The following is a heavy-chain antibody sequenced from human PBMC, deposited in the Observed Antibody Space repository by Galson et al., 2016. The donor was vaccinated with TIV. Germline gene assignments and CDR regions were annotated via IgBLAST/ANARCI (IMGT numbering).Heavy chain of an antibody. V-gene: IGHV3-30*02. J-gene: IGHJ4*02. CDR1: GFTFGEYG. Sequence: SLRLSCAASGFTFGEYGMHWVRQAPGKGLELVSFIRHDESDKYYADSVKGRFTIARDSSKNTMYLQMNSLRVEDTGVYYCAKDPWFEQVSLNWGQGTLVTVPS. CDR2: IRHDESDK. D-gene: IGHD3-10*01. CDR3: AKDPWFEQVSLN.